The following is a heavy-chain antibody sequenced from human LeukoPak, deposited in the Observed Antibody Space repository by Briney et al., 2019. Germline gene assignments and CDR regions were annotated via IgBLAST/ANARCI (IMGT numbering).Heavy chain of an antibody. Sequence: SETLSLTCTVSGGSISSGGYYWSWIRQHPGKGLEWIGYIYYSGSTYYNPSLKSRVTISVDRSKNQFSLKLSSVTAADTAVYYCASHVDTAMVTGFYFDYWGQGTLVTVSS. D-gene: IGHD5-18*01. V-gene: IGHV4-31*03. J-gene: IGHJ4*02. CDR2: IYYSGST. CDR1: GGSISSGGYY. CDR3: ASHVDTAMVTGFYFDY.